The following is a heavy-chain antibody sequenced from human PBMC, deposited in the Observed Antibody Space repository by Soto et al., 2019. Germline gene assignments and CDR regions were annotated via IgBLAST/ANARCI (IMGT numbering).Heavy chain of an antibody. Sequence: PGGSLSLSCAASGFTFSDYYIHWIRRATGKGLEWISYISGNGEIIQYAASARGRFTISRDNAENSVYLEMHRLRAEDTALYYCARDVDADFRTDFDYWGRGTLVTVSS. D-gene: IGHD4-17*01. J-gene: IGHJ4*02. CDR3: ARDVDADFRTDFDY. CDR1: GFTFSDYY. CDR2: ISGNGEII. V-gene: IGHV3-11*01.